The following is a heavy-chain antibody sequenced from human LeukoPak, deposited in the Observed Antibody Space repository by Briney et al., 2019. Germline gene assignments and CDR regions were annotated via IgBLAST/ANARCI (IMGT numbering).Heavy chain of an antibody. J-gene: IGHJ4*02. CDR3: AKGHIDYGTGFDC. V-gene: IGHV3-23*01. CDR2: ISSTGEKT. Sequence: GGSLRLSCAASGLTFNNFAMSWVSQAPGKGLESVLVISSTGEKTYYADSVKGRFTISRDNYQNLLYLQMYSLRAEDRAVYYCAKGHIDYGTGFDCWGQGALVTVAS. D-gene: IGHD4-17*01. CDR1: GLTFNNFA.